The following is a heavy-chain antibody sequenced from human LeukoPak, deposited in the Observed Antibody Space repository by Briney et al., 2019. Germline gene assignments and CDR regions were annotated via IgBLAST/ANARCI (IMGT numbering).Heavy chain of an antibody. CDR2: ISADGASA. CDR3: AKSNGYGLVDI. V-gene: IGHV3-23*01. Sequence: GGSLRLSCAASGFTFSNYAMSWVRQAPGKGLEWVSAISADGASAYYADSVKGRFTISRDNSKSTLYLEMNSLRAEDTAVYYCAKSNGYGLVDIWGQGTMVTVSS. J-gene: IGHJ3*02. CDR1: GFTFSNYA. D-gene: IGHD3-10*01.